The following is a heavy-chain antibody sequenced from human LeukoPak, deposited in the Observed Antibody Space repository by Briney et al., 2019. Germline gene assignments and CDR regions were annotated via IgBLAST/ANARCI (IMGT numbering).Heavy chain of an antibody. CDR1: GYTFTGYY. J-gene: IGHJ4*02. CDR3: AREGQAWLLLYYFDY. V-gene: IGHV1-2*02. CDR2: INPNSGGT. D-gene: IGHD3-22*01. Sequence: GASVKVSCKASGYTFTGYYMHWVRQATGQGLEWMGWINPNSGGTNYAQKFQGRVTMTRDTSISTAYMELSRLRSDDTAVYYCAREGQAWLLLYYFDYWGQGTLVTVSS.